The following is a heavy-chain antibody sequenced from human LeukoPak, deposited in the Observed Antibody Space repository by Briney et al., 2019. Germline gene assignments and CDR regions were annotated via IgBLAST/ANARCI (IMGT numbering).Heavy chain of an antibody. CDR3: AKGFLKMATIGCYFDY. CDR1: GFTFDDYA. CDR2: ISWDGGST. Sequence: GGSLRLSCAASGFTFDDYAMHWVRQAPGKGLEWVSLISWDGGSTYYADSVKGRFTISRDNSKNSLYLQMNSLRAEDTALYYCAKGFLKMATIGCYFDYWGQGTLVTVSS. D-gene: IGHD5-24*01. V-gene: IGHV3-43D*03. J-gene: IGHJ4*02.